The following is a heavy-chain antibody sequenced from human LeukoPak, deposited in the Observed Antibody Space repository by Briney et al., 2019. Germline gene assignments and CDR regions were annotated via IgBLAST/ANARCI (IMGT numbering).Heavy chain of an antibody. CDR3: AREVTGGNPRHQEFDP. J-gene: IGHJ5*02. Sequence: ASVKVSCKASGGTFSSYAISWVRQAPGQGLEWMGGIIPIFGTADYAQKFQGRVTITADESTSTAYMELSSLRSEDTAVYYCAREVTGGNPRHQEFDPWGQGTLVTVSS. V-gene: IGHV1-69*13. CDR2: IIPIFGTA. CDR1: GGTFSSYA. D-gene: IGHD4-23*01.